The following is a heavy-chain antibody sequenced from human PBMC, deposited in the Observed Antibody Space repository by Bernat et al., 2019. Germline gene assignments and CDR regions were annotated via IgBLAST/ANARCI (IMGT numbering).Heavy chain of an antibody. V-gene: IGHV3-21*02. J-gene: IGHJ4*02. CDR1: GFTFSSYS. CDR3: ARVVVVRKFDGYDY. D-gene: IGHD2-15*01. CDR2: ISPTSSYI. Sequence: EVQLVESGGGLVKPGGSLRLSCAASGFTFSSYSINWVRQAPGKGLEWVASISPTSSYIFYADSVKGRFTISRDNAKNSLYLEMNSLRADDTAVYYCARVVVVRKFDGYDYWGRGVLVTVSS.